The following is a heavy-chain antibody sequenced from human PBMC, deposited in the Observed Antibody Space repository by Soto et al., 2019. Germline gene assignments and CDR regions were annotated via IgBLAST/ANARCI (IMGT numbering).Heavy chain of an antibody. CDR3: ARGPGRQQLDPYYYGMDV. J-gene: IGHJ6*02. D-gene: IGHD6-13*01. CDR2: INHSGST. Sequence: SETLSLTCAVYGGSFSGYYWSWIRQPPGRGLEWIGEINHSGSTNYNPSLKSRVTISVDTSKNQFSLKLSSVTAADTAVYYCARGPGRQQLDPYYYGMDVWGQGTTVTVSS. CDR1: GGSFSGYY. V-gene: IGHV4-34*01.